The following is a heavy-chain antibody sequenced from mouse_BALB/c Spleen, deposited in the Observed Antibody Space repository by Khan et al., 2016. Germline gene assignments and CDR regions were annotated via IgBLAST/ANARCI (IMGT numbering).Heavy chain of an antibody. V-gene: IGHV3-2*02. CDR3: ARGLGRAY. J-gene: IGHJ3*01. CDR2: ISYSGST. D-gene: IGHD4-1*01. CDR1: GYSITSDYA. Sequence: EVQLQESGPGLVKPSQSLSLTCTVTGYSITSDYAWNWLRQFPGNKLEWMGYISYSGSTSYNPSLKSRISITRDTSKNQFFLQLNSVTTEDTATYYCARGLGRAYWGQGTLVTVSA.